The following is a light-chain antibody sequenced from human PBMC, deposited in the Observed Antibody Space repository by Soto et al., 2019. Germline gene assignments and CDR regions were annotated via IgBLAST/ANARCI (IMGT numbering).Light chain of an antibody. V-gene: IGLV5-37*01. CDR2: YYSDSDK. CDR1: SDINVGSYN. J-gene: IGLJ2*01. CDR3: MIWPSNAVV. Sequence: QSVLTQPPSSSASPGESARLTCTLPSDINVGSYNIYWYQQQPGSPPRYLLYYYSDSDKGQGSGVPSRFSGSKDASANTGILLISRLQAEDEADYYCMIWPSNAVVFGGGTKLTVL.